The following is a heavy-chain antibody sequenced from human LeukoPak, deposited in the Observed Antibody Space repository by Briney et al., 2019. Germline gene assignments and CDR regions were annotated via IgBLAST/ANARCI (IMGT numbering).Heavy chain of an antibody. Sequence: GGSLRLSCAASGFTFSSYWMTWVRQAPGKGPEWVATIMQDGSAKYYVDSVKGRFTISRDNAKNSLYLQMNSLRAEDTAVYYCARDAYTYASDYWGQGTLVTVSS. CDR1: GFTFSSYW. CDR3: ARDAYTYASDY. CDR2: IMQDGSAK. J-gene: IGHJ4*02. V-gene: IGHV3-7*01. D-gene: IGHD5-18*01.